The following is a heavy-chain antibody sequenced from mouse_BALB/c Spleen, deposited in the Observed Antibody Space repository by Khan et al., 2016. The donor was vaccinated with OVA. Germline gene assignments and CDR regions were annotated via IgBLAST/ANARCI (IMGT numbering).Heavy chain of an antibody. D-gene: IGHD2-10*01. V-gene: IGHV2-6-1*01. J-gene: IGHJ4*01. CDR2: IWSDGST. CDR3: ARQPYYHYYIMDY. CDR1: GFSLTNYG. Sequence: VKLLESGPGLVAPSQSLSITCTISGFSLTNYGVHWVRQPPGKGLEWLVVIWSDGSTTYNSALKSRLIISKDNSQSQVFLKMNSLQTDDTAMYYCARQPYYHYYIMDYWGQGTSVTVSS.